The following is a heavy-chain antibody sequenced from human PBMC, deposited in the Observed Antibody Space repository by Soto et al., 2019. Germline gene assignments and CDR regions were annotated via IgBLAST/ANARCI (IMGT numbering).Heavy chain of an antibody. J-gene: IGHJ6*02. V-gene: IGHV1-24*01. CDR1: GSTLTELS. D-gene: IGHD3-10*01. CDR2: FDPEDCET. Sequence: GASVKVSCKVSGSTLTELSMHWVRQAPGKGLEWMGGFDPEDCETIYAQKFQGRVTMTEDTSTDTAYMELSSLRSEDTAVYYCVTESGYYGSGIYGMDVWGQGTTVTVSS. CDR3: VTESGYYGSGIYGMDV.